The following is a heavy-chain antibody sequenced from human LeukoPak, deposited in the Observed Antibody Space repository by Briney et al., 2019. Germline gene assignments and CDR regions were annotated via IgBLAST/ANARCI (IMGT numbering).Heavy chain of an antibody. CDR3: ARDPGSMYRDWYSDL. CDR2: ISIDGTIT. D-gene: IGHD1-1*01. V-gene: IGHV3-74*01. CDR1: GFPFSRYW. J-gene: IGHJ2*01. Sequence: LTGGSLRLSCGASGFPFSRYWMNWVRHGPGTGLVWVARISIDGTITTYADSVEGRFTISRDNAKNTLYLQMNSLRADDTAVYFCARDPGSMYRDWYSDLWGPGTLVTVSS.